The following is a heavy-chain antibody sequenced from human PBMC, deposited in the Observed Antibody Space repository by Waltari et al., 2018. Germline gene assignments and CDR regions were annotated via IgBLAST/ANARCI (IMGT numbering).Heavy chain of an antibody. D-gene: IGHD1-1*01. V-gene: IGHV1-8*01. CDR3: ARGRGSQLGPTLYWYFDL. Sequence: QVQLVQSGAEVKKPGASVKVSRKASGYTFTSYDINWVRQATGQGLEWMGCMNHNSGNTGYAQKFQGRGTMTRNTSISTAYMELSSLRSEDTAVYYCARGRGSQLGPTLYWYFDLWGRGTLVTVSS. J-gene: IGHJ2*01. CDR1: GYTFTSYD. CDR2: MNHNSGNT.